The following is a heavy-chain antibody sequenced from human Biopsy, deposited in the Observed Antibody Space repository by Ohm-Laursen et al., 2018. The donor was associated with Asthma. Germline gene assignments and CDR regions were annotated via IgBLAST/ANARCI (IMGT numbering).Heavy chain of an antibody. CDR3: ARDAGAGTFDF. V-gene: IGHV1-3*04. D-gene: IGHD1-14*01. CDR2: VNTASQDT. Sequence: SVKVSCKTSRYTFNRYIMHWVRQAPGQRLEWMGLVNTASQDTVYSQKFQGRVSITRDTSASSAYMELSSLNFADTAVYYCARDAGAGTFDFWGQGTLVTVSS. CDR1: RYTFNRYI. J-gene: IGHJ4*02.